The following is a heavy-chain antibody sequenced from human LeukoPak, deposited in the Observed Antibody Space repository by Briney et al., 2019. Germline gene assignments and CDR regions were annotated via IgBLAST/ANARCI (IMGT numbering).Heavy chain of an antibody. CDR1: GFTFSSYA. Sequence: GGSLRLSCAASGFTFSSYAMHWVRQAPGKGLEWVAVISYDGSNKYYADSVKGRFTISRDNSKNTLYLQMNSLRAEDTAVYYCARDYHWITIYSSSCAPDYWGQGTLVTVSS. J-gene: IGHJ4*02. CDR3: ARDYHWITIYSSSCAPDY. D-gene: IGHD6-13*01. V-gene: IGHV3-30-3*01. CDR2: ISYDGSNK.